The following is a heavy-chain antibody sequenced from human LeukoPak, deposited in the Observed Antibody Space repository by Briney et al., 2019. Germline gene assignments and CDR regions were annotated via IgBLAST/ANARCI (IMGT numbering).Heavy chain of an antibody. CDR1: GGSISSSSYY. D-gene: IGHD6-19*01. J-gene: IGHJ3*02. Sequence: PSETLSLTCTVSGGSISSSSYYWGWIRQPPGKGLEWIGSIYYSGSTNYNPSLKSRVTISVDTSKNQFSLKLSSVTAADTAVYYCARTAGRSLDAFDIWGQGTMVTVSS. V-gene: IGHV4-39*07. CDR2: IYYSGST. CDR3: ARTAGRSLDAFDI.